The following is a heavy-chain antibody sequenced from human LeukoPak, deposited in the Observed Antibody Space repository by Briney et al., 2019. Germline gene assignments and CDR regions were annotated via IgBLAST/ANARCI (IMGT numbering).Heavy chain of an antibody. D-gene: IGHD5-24*01. J-gene: IGHJ4*02. CDR2: IFGSGGSA. V-gene: IGHV3-23*01. Sequence: PGGSLRLSCAASGFTFNSYAMYWVRQAPGKGLEWVSGIFGSGGSAHYADSVKGRFTISRDNSKNTVYLQMNSLRAEDTAVYYCAKDHGDGYNFPWYFDYWGQGTLVTVSS. CDR3: AKDHGDGYNFPWYFDY. CDR1: GFTFNSYA.